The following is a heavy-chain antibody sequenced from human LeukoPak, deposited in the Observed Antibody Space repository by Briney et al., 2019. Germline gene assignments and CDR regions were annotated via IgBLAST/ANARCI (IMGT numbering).Heavy chain of an antibody. J-gene: IGHJ4*02. CDR1: GGSISSYH. Sequence: SETLSLTCTVSGGSISSYHWSWLRQSPRKGLEGSGYIYYSWSTYYISSLKSRVTISVDTSKNQFSLTLSSLTAADTAVYYCARVGGSGSTGLDYWGQGTLVTVSS. CDR3: ARVGGSGSTGLDY. D-gene: IGHD6-19*01. CDR2: IYYSWST. V-gene: IGHV4-59*01.